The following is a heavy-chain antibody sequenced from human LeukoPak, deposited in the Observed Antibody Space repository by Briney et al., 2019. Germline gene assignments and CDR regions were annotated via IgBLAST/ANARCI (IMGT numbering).Heavy chain of an antibody. Sequence: SETLSLTCTVSGGSISSYYWSWIRQPPGKGLEWIGYIYYSGSTNHNPSLRGRATTSVDTSKNQFSLKLSSVTAADTAVYYCARVSADRNFDYWGQGTLVTVSS. CDR2: IYYSGST. V-gene: IGHV4-59*01. CDR1: GGSISSYY. D-gene: IGHD5/OR15-5a*01. J-gene: IGHJ4*02. CDR3: ARVSADRNFDY.